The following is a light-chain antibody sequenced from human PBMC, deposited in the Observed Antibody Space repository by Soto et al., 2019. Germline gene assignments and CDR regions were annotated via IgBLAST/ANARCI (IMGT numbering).Light chain of an antibody. Sequence: EIVLTQSPATLSLSPGERATLSCRASQNINSYLAWYQQKPGQAPRLLIYATFNRATGIPARFSGGRSGTDFTLNVRSLEPEDFAVYYSHQRSIWPYTFCPRTTVHIK. CDR1: QNINSY. CDR3: HQRSIWPYT. CDR2: ATF. V-gene: IGKV3-11*01. J-gene: IGKJ3*01.